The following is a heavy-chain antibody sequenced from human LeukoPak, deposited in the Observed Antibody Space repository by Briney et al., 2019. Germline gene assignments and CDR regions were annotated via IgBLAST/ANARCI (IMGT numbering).Heavy chain of an antibody. J-gene: IGHJ3*02. Sequence: PSETLSLTCTVSGGSISSSYWSWIRQPPGKGLEWLVYIYYIGSTNYNPSLKSRVSITLDSSKRQFSLRLSSVTAADTAVYYCARVGGWGSLAFDIWSQGRMLT. CDR2: IYYIGST. V-gene: IGHV4-59*01. CDR1: GGSISSSY. D-gene: IGHD3-16*02. CDR3: ARVGGWGSLAFDI.